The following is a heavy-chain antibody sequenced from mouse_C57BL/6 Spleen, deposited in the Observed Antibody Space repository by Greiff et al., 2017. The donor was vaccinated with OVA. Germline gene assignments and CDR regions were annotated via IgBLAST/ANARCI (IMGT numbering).Heavy chain of an antibody. CDR3: TRGITTVPYYFDY. V-gene: IGHV1-81*01. CDR1: GYTFTSYG. CDR2: IYPRSGNT. D-gene: IGHD1-1*01. Sequence: VQLQQSGAELARPGASVKLSCKASGYTFTSYGISWVKQRTGQGLEWIGEIYPRSGNTYYNEKFTGKATLTADKSSSTAYMELRSLTSEDSAVYFCTRGITTVPYYFDYWGQGTTLTVSS. J-gene: IGHJ2*01.